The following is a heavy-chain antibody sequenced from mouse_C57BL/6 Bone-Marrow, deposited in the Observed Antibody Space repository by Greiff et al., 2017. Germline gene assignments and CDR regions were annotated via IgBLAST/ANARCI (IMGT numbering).Heavy chain of an antibody. CDR2: IYPRSGNT. D-gene: IGHD1-1*01. CDR1: GYTFTSYG. V-gene: IGHV1-81*01. Sequence: QVQLQQSGAELARPGASVKLSCKASGYTFTSYGISWVKQRTGQGLEWIGEIYPRSGNTYYNEKFKGKATLTADKSSSTAYMELRSLTSEDSAVYFCASPVIYYYGSSPAYWGQGTLVTVSA. CDR3: ASPVIYYYGSSPAY. J-gene: IGHJ3*01.